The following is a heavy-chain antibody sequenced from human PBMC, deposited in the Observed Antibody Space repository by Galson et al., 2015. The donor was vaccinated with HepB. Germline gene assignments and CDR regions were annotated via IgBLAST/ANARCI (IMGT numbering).Heavy chain of an antibody. Sequence: SLRLSCAASGFTFSSYAMGWVRQAPGKGLEYVSAMSGNTGDTYYADSVKGRFTISRDNSKNTLYLQMNSLRAEDTAVYYCAKRGPGYCRSTACYNSFDYWGQGTQVTVSS. D-gene: IGHD2-2*02. CDR2: MSGNTGDT. CDR1: GFTFSSYA. V-gene: IGHV3-23*01. J-gene: IGHJ4*02. CDR3: AKRGPGYCRSTACYNSFDY.